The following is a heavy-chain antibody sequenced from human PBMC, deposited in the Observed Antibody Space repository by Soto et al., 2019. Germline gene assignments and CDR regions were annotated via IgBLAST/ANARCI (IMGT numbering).Heavy chain of an antibody. CDR1: GFTFSSYG. J-gene: IGHJ6*02. V-gene: IGHV3-30*18. D-gene: IGHD6-13*01. CDR2: ISYDGSNK. CDR3: AKEVRSSPVGYYYGMDV. Sequence: GGSLRLSCAASGFTFSSYGMHWVRQAPGKGLEWVAVISYDGSNKYYADPVKGRFTISRDNSKNTLYLQMNSLRAEDTAVYYCAKEVRSSPVGYYYGMDVWGQGTTVTVSS.